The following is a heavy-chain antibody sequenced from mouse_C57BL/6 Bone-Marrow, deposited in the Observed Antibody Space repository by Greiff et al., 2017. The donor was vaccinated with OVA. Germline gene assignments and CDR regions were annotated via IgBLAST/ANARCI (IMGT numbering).Heavy chain of an antibody. J-gene: IGHJ2*01. Sequence: VQLQQSGAELARPGASVKLSCKASGYTFTSYGISWVKQRTGQGLEWIGEIYPRSGNTYYNEKFKGKATLTADKSSSTAYMELRSLTSEDAAVYFCARWRWLPLYYFDYWGQGTTLTVSS. D-gene: IGHD2-3*01. CDR2: IYPRSGNT. V-gene: IGHV1-81*01. CDR3: ARWRWLPLYYFDY. CDR1: GYTFTSYG.